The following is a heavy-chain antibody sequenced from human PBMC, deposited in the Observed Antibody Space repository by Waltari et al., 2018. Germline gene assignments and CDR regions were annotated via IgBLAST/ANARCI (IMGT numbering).Heavy chain of an antibody. CDR1: GFTFSSYA. CDR2: ISGRGGST. D-gene: IGHD6-13*01. V-gene: IGHV3-23*01. J-gene: IGHJ2*01. CDR3: AKVKGRLAYAAGTYFDL. Sequence: EVQLLESGGGLVQPGGSLRLSCAASGFTFSSYAMSWVRQAPGKGLEWVSAISGRGGSTYYADSVKGRFTISRDNSKNTLYLQMNSLRAEDTAVYYCAKVKGRLAYAAGTYFDLWGRGTLVTVSS.